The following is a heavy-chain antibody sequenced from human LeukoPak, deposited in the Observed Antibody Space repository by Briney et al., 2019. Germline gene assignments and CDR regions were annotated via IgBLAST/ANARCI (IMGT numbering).Heavy chain of an antibody. Sequence: SVKVSCKASGGTFSSYAISWVRQAPGQGLEWMGGIIPIFGTANYAQKFQGRVTITADESTSTAYMELSSLRSEDTAVYYCARAPYIVGATRSAFDIWGQGTMATVSS. V-gene: IGHV1-69*13. CDR1: GGTFSSYA. D-gene: IGHD1-26*01. J-gene: IGHJ3*02. CDR2: IIPIFGTA. CDR3: ARAPYIVGATRSAFDI.